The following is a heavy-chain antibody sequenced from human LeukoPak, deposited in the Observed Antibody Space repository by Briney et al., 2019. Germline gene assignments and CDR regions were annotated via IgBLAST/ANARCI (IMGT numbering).Heavy chain of an antibody. CDR3: ARGRSSSGRTPTYFDY. V-gene: IGHV1-69*05. D-gene: IGHD6-19*01. CDR1: GGTSSSYA. J-gene: IGHJ4*02. CDR2: IIPMYGTS. Sequence: ASVKVSCKASGGTSSSYAISWVRQAPGQGPEWMGGIIPMYGTSNYAQKFQGRVTITTDDSTSTAFMELSSLRSEDTAVYYCARGRSSSGRTPTYFDYWARDPWSPSP.